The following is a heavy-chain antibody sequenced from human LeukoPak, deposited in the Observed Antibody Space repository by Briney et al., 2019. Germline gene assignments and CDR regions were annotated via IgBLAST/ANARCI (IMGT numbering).Heavy chain of an antibody. CDR2: IYYSGST. CDR1: GGSISSYY. J-gene: IGHJ4*02. CDR3: AGRGYSYAYGY. V-gene: IGHV4-59*01. D-gene: IGHD5-18*01. Sequence: PSETLSLTRTVSGGSISSYYWSWIRQPPGKGLEWIGYIYYSGSTNYNPSLKSRVTISVDASKNQFSLKLSSVTAADTAVYYCAGRGYSYAYGYWGQGTLVTVSS.